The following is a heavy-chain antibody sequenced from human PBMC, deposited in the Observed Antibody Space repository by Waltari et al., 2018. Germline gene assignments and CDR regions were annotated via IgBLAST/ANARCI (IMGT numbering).Heavy chain of an antibody. Sequence: QVQLQESGPGLVKPSETLSLTCTVSGGSISSYYWSWIRQPPGTGLEWIGDIYYSGSTNYNPSLKSRVTISVDTSKNQFSLKLSSVTAADTAVYYCARDLGYCTNGVCYRGDAFDIWGQGTMVTVSS. CDR3: ARDLGYCTNGVCYRGDAFDI. D-gene: IGHD2-8*01. CDR1: GGSISSYY. J-gene: IGHJ3*02. CDR2: IYYSGST. V-gene: IGHV4-59*01.